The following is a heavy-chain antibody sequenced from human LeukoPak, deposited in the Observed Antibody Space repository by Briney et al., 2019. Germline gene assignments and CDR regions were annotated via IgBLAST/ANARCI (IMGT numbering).Heavy chain of an antibody. CDR1: GYTFTSYG. J-gene: IGHJ5*02. Sequence: ASVNVSCMASGYTFTSYGISWVRQAPGQGLEWMGWISAYNGNTNYAQKLQGRVTMTTDTSTSTAYLELRSVRSDDTAVYYCARHMVYSGYDLDNWFDPWGQGTLVTVSS. V-gene: IGHV1-18*01. CDR2: ISAYNGNT. D-gene: IGHD5-12*01. CDR3: ARHMVYSGYDLDNWFDP.